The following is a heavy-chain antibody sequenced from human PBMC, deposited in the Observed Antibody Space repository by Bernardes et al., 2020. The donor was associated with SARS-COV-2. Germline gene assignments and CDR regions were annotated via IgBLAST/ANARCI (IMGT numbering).Heavy chain of an antibody. D-gene: IGHD7-27*01. CDR1: GYTFTSYY. CDR3: ARDLTGVGMTYYYYGMDV. CDR2: INPSGGST. Sequence: ASVKVSCKASGYTFTSYYMHWVRQAPGQGLEWMGIINPSGGSTSYAQKFQGRVTMTRDTSTSTVYMELSSLRSEDTAVYYCARDLTGVGMTYYYYGMDVWGQGTTVTVSS. J-gene: IGHJ6*02. V-gene: IGHV1-46*01.